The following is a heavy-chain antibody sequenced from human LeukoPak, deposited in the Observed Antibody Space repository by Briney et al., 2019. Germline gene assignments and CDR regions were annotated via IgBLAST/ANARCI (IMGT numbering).Heavy chain of an antibody. V-gene: IGHV4-30-4*08. CDR1: GGSISSGDYY. D-gene: IGHD2-2*01. CDR3: ARDRRLRYQLLPYYFDY. J-gene: IGHJ4*02. Sequence: SQTLSLTCTVSGGSISSGDYYWSWIRQPPGKGLEWIGYIYYSGSTYYNPSLKSRVTISVDTSKNQFSLKLSSVTAADTAVYYCARDRRLRYQLLPYYFDYWGQGTLVTVSS. CDR2: IYYSGST.